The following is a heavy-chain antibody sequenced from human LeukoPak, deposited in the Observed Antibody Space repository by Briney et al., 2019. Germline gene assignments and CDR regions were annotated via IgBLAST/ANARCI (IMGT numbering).Heavy chain of an antibody. D-gene: IGHD2-2*01. CDR3: ARERGGYCSSTSCSNAIDY. CDR1: GFTFSSYW. CDR2: INQDGSEK. Sequence: GGSLRLSCAASGFTFSSYWMSWVRQAPGKGLEWVANINQDGSEKYYLDSVKGRFTISRDNAKNSLYLQMNSLRAEDTAVYYCARERGGYCSSTSCSNAIDYWGQGTLVTVSS. V-gene: IGHV3-7*01. J-gene: IGHJ4*02.